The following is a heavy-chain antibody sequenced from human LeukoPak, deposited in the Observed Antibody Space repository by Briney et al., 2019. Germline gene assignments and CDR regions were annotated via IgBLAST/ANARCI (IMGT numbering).Heavy chain of an antibody. CDR3: ASQYYDFWGGYRLFDY. J-gene: IGHJ4*02. CDR1: GYTFTGYY. V-gene: IGHV1-2*02. D-gene: IGHD3-3*01. CDR2: INPNSGGT. Sequence: ASVKVSCKASGYTFTGYYMHWVRQAPGQGLEWMGWINPNSGGTNYAQKFQGRVTMTRDTSISTAYMELSRLRSDDTAVYYCASQYYDFWGGYRLFDYWGQGTLVTVSS.